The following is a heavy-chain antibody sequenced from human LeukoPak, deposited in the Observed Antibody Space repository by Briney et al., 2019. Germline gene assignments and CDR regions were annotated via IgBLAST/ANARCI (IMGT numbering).Heavy chain of an antibody. D-gene: IGHD2-21*01. CDR1: GFTFSSYG. Sequence: GGSLRLSCAASGFTFSSYGIHWVRQAPGKGLEWVAFIRYDGSNKYYTDSVKGRFTISRDNAKTSLYLQMNSLTAEDTAVHYCVRSYHPGGWFDPWGQGTLVTVSS. CDR2: IRYDGSNK. CDR3: VRSYHPGGWFDP. J-gene: IGHJ5*02. V-gene: IGHV3-30*02.